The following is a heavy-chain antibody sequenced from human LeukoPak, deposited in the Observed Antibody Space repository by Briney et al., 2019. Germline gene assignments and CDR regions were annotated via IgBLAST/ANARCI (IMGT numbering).Heavy chain of an antibody. CDR1: GGSVSGYY. D-gene: IGHD6-13*01. V-gene: IGHV4-59*02. CDR2: IYYSGST. CDR3: ARDRDSSWYYDY. J-gene: IGHJ4*02. Sequence: SETLSLTCTVSGGSVSGYYWTWIRQPPGKGLEWIGYIYYSGSTNYNPSLKSRVTISVDTSKNQISLKLTSVTAADTAVYHCARDRDSSWYYDYWGQGTLVTVSS.